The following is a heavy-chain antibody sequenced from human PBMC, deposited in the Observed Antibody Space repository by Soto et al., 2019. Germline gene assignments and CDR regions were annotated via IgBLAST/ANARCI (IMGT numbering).Heavy chain of an antibody. CDR1: GYTLTELS. CDR3: ASAGRGDGYNYRASSAAPNFQH. CDR2: FDPEDGET. V-gene: IGHV1-24*01. D-gene: IGHD5-12*01. Sequence: ASVKVSCKVSGYTLTELSMHWVRQAPGKGLEWMGGFDPEDGETIYAQKFQGRVTMTEDTSTDTAYMELSSLRSEDTAVYYCASAGRGDGYNYRASSAAPNFQHWGQGTLVTVSS. J-gene: IGHJ1*01.